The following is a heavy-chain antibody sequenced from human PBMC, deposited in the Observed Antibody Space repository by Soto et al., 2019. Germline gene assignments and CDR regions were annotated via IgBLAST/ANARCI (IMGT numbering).Heavy chain of an antibody. D-gene: IGHD6-6*01. CDR1: TYTYNTHY. J-gene: IGHJ4*02. V-gene: IGHV1-46*02. Sequence: ASVKVSCKSSTYTYNTHYIHWVRQAPGQGLEWVGVINPSVGSTNYAQKFQGRVTMTRDTSTTTFYMEVTSLTSEDTAVYYCVGGSASGVDQWGKGALVTVSS. CDR2: INPSVGST. CDR3: VGGSASGVDQ.